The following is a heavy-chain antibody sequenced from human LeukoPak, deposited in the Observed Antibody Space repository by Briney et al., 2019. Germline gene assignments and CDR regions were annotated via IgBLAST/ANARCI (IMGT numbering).Heavy chain of an antibody. J-gene: IGHJ6*03. V-gene: IGHV4-34*01. CDR1: DGSFSDYY. CDR3: ARVTTVYYYYMDV. Sequence: SETLSLTCAVFDGSFSDYYWSWIRQPPGKGLEWIGSIYYSGSTYYNPSLKSRVTISVDTSKNQFSLKLSSVTAADTAVYYCARVTTVYYYYMDVWGKGTTVTVSS. D-gene: IGHD1-1*01. CDR2: IYYSGST.